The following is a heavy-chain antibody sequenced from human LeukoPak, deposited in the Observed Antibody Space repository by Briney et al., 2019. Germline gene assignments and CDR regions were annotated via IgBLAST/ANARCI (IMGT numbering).Heavy chain of an antibody. CDR1: GGSISSYY. J-gene: IGHJ4*02. CDR3: ARLPGYSSSWYYFDY. D-gene: IGHD6-13*01. CDR2: IYYSGST. V-gene: IGHV4-59*01. Sequence: PSETLSLTCTVSGGSISSYYWSWIRQPPGKGLEWIGYIYYSGSTNYNPSLKSRGTISADTSKNQFSLRLSSVTAADTAVYYCARLPGYSSSWYYFDYWGQGTLVTVSS.